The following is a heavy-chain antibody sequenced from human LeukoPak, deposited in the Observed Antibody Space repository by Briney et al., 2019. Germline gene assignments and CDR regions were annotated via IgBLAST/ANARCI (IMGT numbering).Heavy chain of an antibody. D-gene: IGHD3-9*01. CDR3: ARARHDILTGSSPVDY. CDR2: IGTAGHT. J-gene: IGHJ4*02. V-gene: IGHV3-13*01. Sequence: GGSLRLSCSASGFTFSSYDMHWARQATGKGLEWGSAIGTAGHTYYPGSVKGRFTISRENARNPLYLQMNSLRAGDTAGYYCARARHDILTGSSPVDYGGQGTLVTVSS. CDR1: GFTFSSYD.